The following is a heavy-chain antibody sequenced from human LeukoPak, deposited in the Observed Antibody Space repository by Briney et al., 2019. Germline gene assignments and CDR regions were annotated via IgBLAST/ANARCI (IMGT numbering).Heavy chain of an antibody. V-gene: IGHV5-51*01. CDR2: IFPGDSET. CDR3: ARRYDSSGYYPLDYFDH. CDR1: GYMFNNYG. Sequence: GESLKISCTGSGYMFNNYGIVWVRPTPGEGLQWMGIIFPGDSETRYSPSFEGQVTFSADKSNTTAYLHWSSLKASDTAMYYCARRYDSSGYYPLDYFDHWGQGSLVTVSS. D-gene: IGHD3-22*01. J-gene: IGHJ4*02.